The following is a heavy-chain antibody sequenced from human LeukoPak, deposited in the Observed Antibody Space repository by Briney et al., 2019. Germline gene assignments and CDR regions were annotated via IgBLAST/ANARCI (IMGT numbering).Heavy chain of an antibody. J-gene: IGHJ6*03. CDR1: GYSISSGYY. D-gene: IGHD3-16*01. Sequence: PSKTLSLTCTVSGYSISSGYYWGWIRQPPGKGLEWIGSIYESGSTYYNPSLKSRLTISVDTSKNQFSLKLSSVTAADTAVYYCARETSQKGAHYMDVWGKGTTVTISS. CDR2: IYESGST. CDR3: ARETSQKGAHYMDV. V-gene: IGHV4-38-2*02.